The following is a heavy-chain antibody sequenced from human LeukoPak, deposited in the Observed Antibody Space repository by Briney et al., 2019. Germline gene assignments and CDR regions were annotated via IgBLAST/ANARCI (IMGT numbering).Heavy chain of an antibody. J-gene: IGHJ5*02. CDR2: TYYRSKWYN. D-gene: IGHD6-13*01. CDR3: VGAAAGEGWFDP. CDR1: GDSFSSNSAA. Sequence: SQTLSLTCAISGDSFSSNSAAWNWIRQSPSRGLEWLGRTYYRSKWYNDYAVSVKSRITINPDTSKNQFSLHLNSVTPEDTAVYYCVGAAAGEGWFDPWGQGSLVTVSS. V-gene: IGHV6-1*01.